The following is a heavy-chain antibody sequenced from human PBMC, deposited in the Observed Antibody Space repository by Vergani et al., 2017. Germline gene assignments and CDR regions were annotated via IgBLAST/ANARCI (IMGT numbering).Heavy chain of an antibody. CDR3: FYDFWACYDSCDV. J-gene: IGHJ6*04. CDR2: IRDKAYNYAT. V-gene: IGHV3-73*01. CDR1: GFRVTTYY. Sequence: VELLESGGGLAQPGGSLRVSCSASGFRVTTYYMSWVRQTSGKGLEWIGRIRDKAYNYATVYAVSVKGRFTISIDDSKKTAYLQMNGLTTEDTAVYYCFYDFWACYDSCDVWGKGTTVTVSS. D-gene: IGHD3/OR15-3a*01.